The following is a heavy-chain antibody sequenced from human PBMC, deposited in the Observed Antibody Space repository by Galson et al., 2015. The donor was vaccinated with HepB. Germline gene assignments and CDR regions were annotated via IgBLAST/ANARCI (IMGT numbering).Heavy chain of an antibody. Sequence: SVKVSCKASGYTFTTFGISWVRQAPGQGLEWMGWISGYDGDTKDAQKFQGRVTMTTDTPTRTAYMDLRSLRFDDTAVYYCAGTSSPGYYFDYWGQGTLVTVSS. D-gene: IGHD6-13*01. J-gene: IGHJ4*02. CDR3: AGTSSPGYYFDY. CDR1: GYTFTTFG. CDR2: ISGYDGDT. V-gene: IGHV1-18*04.